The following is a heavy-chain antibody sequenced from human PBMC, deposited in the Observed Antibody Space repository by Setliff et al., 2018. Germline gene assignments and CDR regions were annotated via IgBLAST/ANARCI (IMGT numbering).Heavy chain of an antibody. D-gene: IGHD3-9*01. CDR2: ISSYNGKT. J-gene: IGHJ4*02. CDR3: ARSSGPRVVLAADFDY. Sequence: ASVKVSCKASGYIFTSYGISWVRQAPGQGLEWMGWISSYNGKTNYAQKLQGRVTMTTDTSTSTVYMELKNLRSDDTAVYYCARSSGPRVVLAADFDYWGQGTLVTVSS. CDR1: GYIFTSYG. V-gene: IGHV1-18*01.